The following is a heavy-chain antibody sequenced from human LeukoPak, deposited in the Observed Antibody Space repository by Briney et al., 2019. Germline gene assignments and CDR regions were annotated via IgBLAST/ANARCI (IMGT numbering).Heavy chain of an antibody. V-gene: IGHV4-39*01. CDR2: MFYSGST. J-gene: IGHJ4*02. CDR1: GASISSSSYY. CDR3: ARHRGDRRSIDC. Sequence: SETLSLTCTVSGASISSSSYYWGWIRQPPGKGLEWIVSMFYSGSTYYNPSLKSRVTISVDTTTSQFSLKLTSVTAADTAMYYCARHRGDRRSIDCWGQGTLVTVSS. D-gene: IGHD2-21*01.